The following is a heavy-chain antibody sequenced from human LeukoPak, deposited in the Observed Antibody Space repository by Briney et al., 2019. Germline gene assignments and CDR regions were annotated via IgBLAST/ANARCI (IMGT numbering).Heavy chain of an antibody. CDR2: IYPGDSDT. Sequence: GESLKISCKGSGYIFTNYWIGWVRQMLGKGLEWMGIIYPGDSDTRYSPSFQGQVTISADKSISTAYLQWSSLKASDTAMYYCARLGTGDTSMVTPLHYWGQGTLVTVSS. D-gene: IGHD5-18*01. CDR3: ARLGTGDTSMVTPLHY. CDR1: GYIFTNYW. V-gene: IGHV5-51*01. J-gene: IGHJ4*02.